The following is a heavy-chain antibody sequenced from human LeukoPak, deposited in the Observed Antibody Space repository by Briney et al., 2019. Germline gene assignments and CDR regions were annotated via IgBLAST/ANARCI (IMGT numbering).Heavy chain of an antibody. CDR3: ARGPFPSGGYRYFDY. J-gene: IGHJ4*02. D-gene: IGHD1-26*01. CDR2: INHSGST. CDR1: GGSFSGYY. Sequence: SETLSLTCAVYGGSFSGYYWSWIRQPPGKGLEWIGEINHSGSTNYNPSLKSRVTISVDTSKNQFSLKLSSVTAADTAVYYCARGPFPSGGYRYFDYWGQGTLVTVSS. V-gene: IGHV4-34*01.